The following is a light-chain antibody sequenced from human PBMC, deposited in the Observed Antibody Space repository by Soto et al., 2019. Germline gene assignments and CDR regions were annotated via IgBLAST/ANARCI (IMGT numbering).Light chain of an antibody. J-gene: IGKJ4*01. CDR2: DSS. Sequence: VLTQSPAILSLSPGERATLSCRASQSVNNYLAWYQQKPGQAPRLLIYDSSNRATGIPARFSASGSGTDFTLTICSLEPEDFAVYYCQQRRVWPLTFGGGTKVEIK. CDR3: QQRRVWPLT. V-gene: IGKV3-11*01. CDR1: QSVNNY.